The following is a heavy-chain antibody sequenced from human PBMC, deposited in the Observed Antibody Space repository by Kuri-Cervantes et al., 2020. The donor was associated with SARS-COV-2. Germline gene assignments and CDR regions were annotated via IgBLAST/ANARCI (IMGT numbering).Heavy chain of an antibody. Sequence: GSLRLSCAFYGESFSGYYWNWIRQSPGKGLEWIGEVNHRGSTNYNPSLKSRVTISVDTSSKQFSLHLSSVTAADTAVYYCASGFPWGDDAFDIWGQGTMVTVSS. V-gene: IGHV4-34*01. CDR1: GESFSGYY. J-gene: IGHJ3*02. CDR3: ASGFPWGDDAFDI. D-gene: IGHD3-16*01. CDR2: VNHRGST.